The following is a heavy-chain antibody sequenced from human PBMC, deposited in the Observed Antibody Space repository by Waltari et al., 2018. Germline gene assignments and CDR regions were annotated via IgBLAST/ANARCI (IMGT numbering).Heavy chain of an antibody. CDR1: GDSISRGYY. CDR2: FYPSGGT. V-gene: IGHV4-38-2*01. J-gene: IGHJ5*02. Sequence: QVQLQESGPGVVKPSETLSLTCGVSGDSISRGYYWGWIRRPPGKGLEWIGSFYPSGGTFYNPSLQSRVTISADTSTNHFSLTLNSVTAADTAVYFCARGLRTQSGFNQLLRSPNWFDPWGQGTLVIVSA. D-gene: IGHD3-3*01. CDR3: ARGLRTQSGFNQLLRSPNWFDP.